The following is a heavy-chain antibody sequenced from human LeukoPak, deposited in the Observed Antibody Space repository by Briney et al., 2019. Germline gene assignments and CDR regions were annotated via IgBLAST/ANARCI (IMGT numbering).Heavy chain of an antibody. CDR1: GASFNIYY. Sequence: SETLSLTCTVSGASFNIYYWSWIRQPPGKGLEWIGYIYYSGSTNYNPSLKSRVTISVDTSKNQFSLKLRSVTAADTAVYYCARGGFSGGILRYFDLWGRGTLVTASS. CDR3: ARGGFSGGILRYFDL. CDR2: IYYSGST. V-gene: IGHV4-59*01. J-gene: IGHJ2*01. D-gene: IGHD2-15*01.